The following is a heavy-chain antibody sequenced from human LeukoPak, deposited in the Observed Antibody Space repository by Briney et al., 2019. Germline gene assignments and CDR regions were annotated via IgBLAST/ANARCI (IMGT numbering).Heavy chain of an antibody. Sequence: ASVKVPCKASGGTFSSYAISWVRQAPGQGLEWMGGIIPIFGTANYAQKFQGRVTITADKSTSTAYMELSSLRSEDTAVYYCASSSRAGFGDYWGQGTLVTVSS. D-gene: IGHD3-10*01. V-gene: IGHV1-69*06. CDR1: GGTFSSYA. CDR3: ASSSRAGFGDY. CDR2: IIPIFGTA. J-gene: IGHJ4*02.